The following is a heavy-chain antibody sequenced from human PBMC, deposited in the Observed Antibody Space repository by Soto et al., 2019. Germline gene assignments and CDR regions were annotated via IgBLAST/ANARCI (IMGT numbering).Heavy chain of an antibody. V-gene: IGHV3-7*01. D-gene: IGHD3-3*01. CDR3: ASLASTYYDFWSCYSDGYYFDY. CDR2: ITQDGSEK. CDR1: GFTFSSYW. Sequence: EVQLVESGGGLVQPGGSLRLSCAASGFTFSSYWMSWVRQAPGKGLEWVANITQDGSEKYYVDSVKGRFTISRDNAKNSLYLQMNSLRAEDTAVYYCASLASTYYDFWSCYSDGYYFDYWGQGTLVTVSS. J-gene: IGHJ4*02.